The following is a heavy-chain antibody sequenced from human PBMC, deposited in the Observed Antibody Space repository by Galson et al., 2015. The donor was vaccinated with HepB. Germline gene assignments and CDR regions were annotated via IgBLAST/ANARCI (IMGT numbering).Heavy chain of an antibody. V-gene: IGHV4-61*01. J-gene: IGHJ5*02. CDR2: IYYSGST. CDR3: ARDPWFDP. Sequence: ETLSLTCTVSGGSVSSGSYYWSWIRQPPGKGLEWIGYIYYSGSTNYNPSLKSRVTISVDTSKNQFSLKLSSVTAADTAVYYCARDPWFDPWGQGTLVTVSS. CDR1: GGSVSSGSYY.